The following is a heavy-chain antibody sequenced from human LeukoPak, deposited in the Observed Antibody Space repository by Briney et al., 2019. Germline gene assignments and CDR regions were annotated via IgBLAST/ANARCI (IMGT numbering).Heavy chain of an antibody. Sequence: ASVKVSCKASGGTFSSYAISWARQASGQGLEWMGRIIPILGIANYAQKFQGRVTITADKSTSTAYMELSSLRSEDTAVYYCARDLWFGESESGWFDPWGQGTLVTVSS. D-gene: IGHD3-10*01. CDR1: GGTFSSYA. CDR3: ARDLWFGESESGWFDP. CDR2: IIPILGIA. J-gene: IGHJ5*02. V-gene: IGHV1-69*04.